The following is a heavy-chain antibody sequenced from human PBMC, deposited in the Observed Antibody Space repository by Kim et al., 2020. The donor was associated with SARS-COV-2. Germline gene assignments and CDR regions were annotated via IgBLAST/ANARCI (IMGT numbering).Heavy chain of an antibody. V-gene: IGHV3-30*02. CDR3: AKVPHWGLWSEFDY. Sequence: AASGTGRFTIPRDDSKNTLYLQMNSMRAEDTAVYYCAKVPHWGLWSEFDYWGQGTLVTVSS. D-gene: IGHD7-27*01. J-gene: IGHJ4*02.